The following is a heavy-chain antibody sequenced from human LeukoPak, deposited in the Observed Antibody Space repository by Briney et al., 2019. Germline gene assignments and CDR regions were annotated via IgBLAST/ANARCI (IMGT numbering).Heavy chain of an antibody. CDR3: ARDLSRDGTSLNFDS. V-gene: IGHV6-1*01. CDR1: GDSVSSNIAA. J-gene: IGHJ4*02. D-gene: IGHD5-24*01. CDR2: TYYRSKWSN. Sequence: SQTLSLTCAISGDSVSSNIAAWNWLRQSPSRGLEWLGRTYYRSKWSNEYVVSVKSRITINPDTSRNQFSLQLNSVTPEDTAVYYCARDLSRDGTSLNFDSWGQGTLVTVSS.